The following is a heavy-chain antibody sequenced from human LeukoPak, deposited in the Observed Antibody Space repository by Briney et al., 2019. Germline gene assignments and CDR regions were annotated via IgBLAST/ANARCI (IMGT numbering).Heavy chain of an antibody. Sequence: ASVKVSCRASGYTFTSYGISWVRQAPGQGLEWMGWISAYNSNTKYTQKLQGRVTMTTDTSTSTAYMELRSLRSDDTAVYYCARAYTGFDYWGQGTLVTVSS. J-gene: IGHJ4*02. CDR3: ARAYTGFDY. D-gene: IGHD5-18*01. CDR2: ISAYNSNT. V-gene: IGHV1-18*04. CDR1: GYTFTSYG.